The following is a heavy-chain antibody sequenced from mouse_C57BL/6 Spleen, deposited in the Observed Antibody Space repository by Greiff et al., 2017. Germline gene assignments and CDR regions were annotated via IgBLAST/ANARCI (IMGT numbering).Heavy chain of an antibody. D-gene: IGHD2-4*01. Sequence: QVQLQQPGAELVKPGASVKVSCKASGYTFTSYWMHWVKQRPGQGLEWIGRIHPSDSDNNYNQKFKGKATLTVDKSSSTAYMQLSSLTSEDSAVYYCASYDEYDEGYAMDYWGQGTSVTVSS. V-gene: IGHV1-74*01. J-gene: IGHJ4*01. CDR3: ASYDEYDEGYAMDY. CDR1: GYTFTSYW. CDR2: IHPSDSDN.